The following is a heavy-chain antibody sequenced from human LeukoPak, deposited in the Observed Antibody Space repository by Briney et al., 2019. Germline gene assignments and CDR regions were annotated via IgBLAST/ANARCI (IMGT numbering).Heavy chain of an antibody. J-gene: IGHJ4*02. D-gene: IGHD2/OR15-2a*01. Sequence: GGSLRLSCAASGFTFSNYWMHWVRQAPGKGLVWVSRINSDGSSTTYADSVKGRFTISKDNAKNTVSLQMSNLRAEDTAVYYCVTFYETYWGRGTLVTVSS. V-gene: IGHV3-74*01. CDR2: INSDGSST. CDR1: GFTFSNYW. CDR3: VTFYETY.